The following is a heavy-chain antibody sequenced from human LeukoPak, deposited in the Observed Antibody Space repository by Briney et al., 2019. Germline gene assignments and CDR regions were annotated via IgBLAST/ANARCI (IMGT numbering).Heavy chain of an antibody. CDR3: ARAPREGFSGSYHDY. Sequence: GGSRRLSCAASGFTFSSYSMHWVRQAPGKGLEYVSAISPNGDNTYYADSVKGRFTISRDNSKNTLFLQMASLRGEDTAVYYCARAPREGFSGSYHDYWGQGTLVTVSS. V-gene: IGHV3-64*02. D-gene: IGHD1-26*01. CDR2: ISPNGDNT. CDR1: GFTFSSYS. J-gene: IGHJ4*02.